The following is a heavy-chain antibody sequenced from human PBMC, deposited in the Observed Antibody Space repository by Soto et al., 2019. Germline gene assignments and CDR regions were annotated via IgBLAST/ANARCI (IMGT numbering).Heavy chain of an antibody. CDR1: GFTFSDDN. Sequence: PGGSLRLSCSASGFTFSDDNMSWVRQVPGKGLEWVSGISGGGSYIFYADSVQGRFSISRDNPKNSLFLEMNSLRVEDTAVYYCARDSECNSTSCFFPPHVWGQGTTVTVSS. CDR2: ISGGGSYI. V-gene: IGHV3-21*06. CDR3: ARDSECNSTSCFFPPHV. J-gene: IGHJ6*02. D-gene: IGHD2-2*01.